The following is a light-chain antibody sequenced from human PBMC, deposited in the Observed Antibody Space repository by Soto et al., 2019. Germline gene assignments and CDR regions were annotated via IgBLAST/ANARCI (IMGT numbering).Light chain of an antibody. Sequence: IQLTQSPSSLSASIGDRVTISFRASQGISSYLAWYQQEPGKAPKLLIYGASTVRSGVPSRFSGSGSGTEFTLTISSLQPDDFATYYCQQYNSYYTFGQGTKVDIK. CDR1: QGISSY. J-gene: IGKJ1*01. CDR3: QQYNSYYT. CDR2: GAS. V-gene: IGKV1-9*01.